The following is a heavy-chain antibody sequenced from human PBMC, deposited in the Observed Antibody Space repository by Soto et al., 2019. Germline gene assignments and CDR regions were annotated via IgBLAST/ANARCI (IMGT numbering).Heavy chain of an antibody. CDR1: GGSISSYY. CDR3: ARDRYFDY. J-gene: IGHJ4*02. V-gene: IGHV4-59*01. Sequence: SETLSLSCTVSGGSISSYYWSWIRQPPGKGLEWIGYIYYSGSTNYNPSLKSRVTISVDTSKNQFSLKLSSVTAADTAVYYCARDRYFDYWGQGTLVTVSS. CDR2: IYYSGST.